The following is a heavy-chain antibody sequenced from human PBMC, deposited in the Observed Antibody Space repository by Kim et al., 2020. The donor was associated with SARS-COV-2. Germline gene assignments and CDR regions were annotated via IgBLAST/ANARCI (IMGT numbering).Heavy chain of an antibody. D-gene: IGHD3-22*01. V-gene: IGHV3-48*02. CDR2: ISSSSSTI. CDR3: ARDQGWRYSSGYYYVGGGYYYYYGMDV. CDR1: GFTFSSYS. J-gene: IGHJ6*02. Sequence: GGSLRLSCAASGFTFSSYSMNWVRQAPGKGLEWVSYISSSSSTIYYADSVKGRFTISRDNAKNSLYLQMNSLRDEDTAVYYCARDQGWRYSSGYYYVGGGYYYYYGMDVWGQGTTVTVSS.